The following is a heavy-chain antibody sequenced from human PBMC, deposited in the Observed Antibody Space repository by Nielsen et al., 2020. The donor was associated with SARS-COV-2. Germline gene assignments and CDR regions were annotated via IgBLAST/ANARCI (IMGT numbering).Heavy chain of an antibody. V-gene: IGHV3-49*02. D-gene: IGHD3-10*02. Sequence: GESLKISCAASGLSLRSYTMHWVRQAPGKGLEWVGLIWSKAYGGTTEYAASVKGRFTISRDDSKNTAYLQMSSLKTEDTAVYYCTRVAYVSYYFDYWGQGSLVTVSS. J-gene: IGHJ4*02. CDR1: GLSLRSYT. CDR3: TRVAYVSYYFDY. CDR2: IWSKAYGGTT.